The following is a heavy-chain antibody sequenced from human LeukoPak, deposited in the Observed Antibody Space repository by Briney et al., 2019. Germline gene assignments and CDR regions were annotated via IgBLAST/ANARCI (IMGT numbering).Heavy chain of an antibody. Sequence: GGSLRLSCAASGFTFSNYAMNWVRQAPGKGLEWVSVISGSGAYYADSVKGRFTISRDNSKNTLYLQMNSLRAEDTAVYYCARGWSTFGYSDYWGQGTLVTVSS. J-gene: IGHJ4*02. CDR2: ISGSGA. CDR1: GFTFSNYA. CDR3: ARGWSTFGYSDY. V-gene: IGHV3-23*01. D-gene: IGHD3-3*01.